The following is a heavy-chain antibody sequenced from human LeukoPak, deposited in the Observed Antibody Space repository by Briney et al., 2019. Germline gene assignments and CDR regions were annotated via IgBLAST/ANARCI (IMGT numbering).Heavy chain of an antibody. J-gene: IGHJ6*03. V-gene: IGHV3-30*02. D-gene: IGHD2-21*02. Sequence: AGGSLRLSCAASGFTFSSYGMHWVRQAPCKGLEWVAFIRFDGSNKYYADSVKGRFTISRDNSKNTLYLQMNGLRAEDTAVYYCAKGNCGGDCYTYYYFYMDVWGKGTTVTVSS. CDR1: GFTFSSYG. CDR3: AKGNCGGDCYTYYYFYMDV. CDR2: IRFDGSNK.